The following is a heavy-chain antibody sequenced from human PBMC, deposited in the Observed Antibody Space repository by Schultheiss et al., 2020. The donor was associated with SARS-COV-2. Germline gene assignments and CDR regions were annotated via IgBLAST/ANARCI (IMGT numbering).Heavy chain of an antibody. V-gene: IGHV2-5*02. CDR1: GFSLSTSGVS. CDR3: ARIPQSHYYYYGMDV. J-gene: IGHJ6*02. D-gene: IGHD5-18*01. Sequence: SGPTLVKPTQTLTLTCTFSGFSLSTSGVSVGWIRQPPGKALEWLALIYWDDERYRPSLKSRLTITRDTSKNQVVLTMTNMDPVDTATYYCARIPQSHYYYYGMDVWGQGTTVTVSS. CDR2: IYWDDE.